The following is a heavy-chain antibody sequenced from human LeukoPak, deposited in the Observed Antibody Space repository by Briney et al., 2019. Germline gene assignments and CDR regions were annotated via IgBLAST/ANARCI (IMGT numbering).Heavy chain of an antibody. V-gene: IGHV3-23*01. D-gene: IGHD6-13*01. J-gene: IGHJ4*02. CDR3: VKDSSSLYYSLFDY. Sequence: PGGSLRLSCAASGFTFSSYAMSWVRQAPGKGLEWVSAISGSGGSTYYADSVKGRFTISRDNSKNTLYLQMNSLRAEDTAVYYCVKDSSSLYYSLFDYWGQGTLVTVSS. CDR1: GFTFSSYA. CDR2: ISGSGGST.